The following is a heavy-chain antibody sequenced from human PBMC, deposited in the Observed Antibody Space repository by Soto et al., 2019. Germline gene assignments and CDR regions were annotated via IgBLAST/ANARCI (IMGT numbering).Heavy chain of an antibody. D-gene: IGHD3-10*01. CDR1: GGSFSGYY. CDR2: INHSGST. Sequence: SETLSLTCAVYGGSFSGYYWSWIRQPPGKGLEWIGEINHSGSTNYNPSLKSRVTISVDTSKNQFSLKLSSVTAADTAVYYCARAYYVTKGYSLDLWGPGMLVTVSS. J-gene: IGHJ5*02. CDR3: ARAYYVTKGYSLDL. V-gene: IGHV4-34*01.